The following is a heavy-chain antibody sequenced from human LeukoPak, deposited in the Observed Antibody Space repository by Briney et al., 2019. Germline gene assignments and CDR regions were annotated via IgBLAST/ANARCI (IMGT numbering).Heavy chain of an antibody. CDR2: ISSSSSYI. V-gene: IGHV3-21*01. CDR3: ARKGPDYYGSGSYYEGGYFDY. Sequence: GGSLRLSCVASAFTFNNYWMHWVRQAPGKGLEWVSSISSSSSYIYYADSVKGRFTISRDNAKNSLYLQMNSLRAEDTAVYYCARKGPDYYGSGSYYEGGYFDYWGQGTLVTVSS. D-gene: IGHD3-10*01. J-gene: IGHJ4*02. CDR1: AFTFNNYW.